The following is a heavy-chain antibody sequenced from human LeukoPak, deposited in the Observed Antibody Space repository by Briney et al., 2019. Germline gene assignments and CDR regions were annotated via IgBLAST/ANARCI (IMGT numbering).Heavy chain of an antibody. Sequence: GGSLRLSCAASGFTFDDYAMHWVRQAPGKGLQCVSSISWNSGSIAYADSVKGRFTISRDNAKNSLYLQMNSLKPEDTALYYCVGAYDSDHYWGQGTLVTVSS. CDR2: ISWNSGSI. V-gene: IGHV3-9*01. CDR3: VGAYDSDHY. CDR1: GFTFDDYA. J-gene: IGHJ4*02. D-gene: IGHD3-16*01.